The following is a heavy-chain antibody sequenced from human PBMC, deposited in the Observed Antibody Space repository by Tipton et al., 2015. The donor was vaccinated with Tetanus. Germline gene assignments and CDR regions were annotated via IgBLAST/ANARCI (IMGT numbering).Heavy chain of an antibody. D-gene: IGHD1-26*01. Sequence: QSGAEVKKPGASVKVSCKTSGYTFSNYGVSWVRQAPGRGLEWMGIIIPSGGTTRHAQKFQGRVTMTRDTSTSTVYMELSSLRSEDTAVYYCARDGGSYYTDCWGQGTLVTVSS. CDR1: GYTFSNYG. CDR2: IIPSGGTT. V-gene: IGHV1-46*01. J-gene: IGHJ4*02. CDR3: ARDGGSYYTDC.